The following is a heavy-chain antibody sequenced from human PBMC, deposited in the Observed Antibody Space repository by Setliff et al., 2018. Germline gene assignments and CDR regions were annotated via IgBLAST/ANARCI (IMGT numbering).Heavy chain of an antibody. CDR2: ISSYNDVT. Sequence: ASVKVSCKASGYILKSYGISWVRQAPGQGLEWVGWISSYNDVTNYAQRFQGRVTMTTDTSSSAAYMELRSLRSDDTAVYYCAISTLSICSGGTCPNAFDVWGQGTMDTVS. CDR1: GYILKSYG. V-gene: IGHV1-18*01. CDR3: AISTLSICSGGTCPNAFDV. D-gene: IGHD2-15*01. J-gene: IGHJ3*01.